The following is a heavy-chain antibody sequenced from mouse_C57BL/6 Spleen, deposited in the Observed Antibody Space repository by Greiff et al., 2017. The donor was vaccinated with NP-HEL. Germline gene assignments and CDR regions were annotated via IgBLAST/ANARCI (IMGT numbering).Heavy chain of an antibody. CDR1: GFNIKNPY. D-gene: IGHD2-5*01. V-gene: IGHV14-3*01. J-gene: IGHJ3*01. CDR2: IDPANGNT. CDR3: AKASNLAWFAY. Sequence: VQLQQSVAELVRPGASVKLSCTASGFNIKNPYMHWVKQRPEQGLEWIGRIDPANGNTKYAPKFQGKATITADTSSNTAYLQLSSLTSEDTAIYYCAKASNLAWFAYWGQGTLVTVSA.